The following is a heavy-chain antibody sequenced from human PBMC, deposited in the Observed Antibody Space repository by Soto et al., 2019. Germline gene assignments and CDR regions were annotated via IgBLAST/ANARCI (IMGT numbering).Heavy chain of an antibody. CDR1: GASINSAY. V-gene: IGHV4-59*01. J-gene: IGHJ6*02. CDR3: GRGPGITISGVVLNGLDV. D-gene: IGHD3-3*01. CDR2: IYYSASN. Sequence: SETLSLTCTVSGASINSAYWSWIRPSPAKGLEYLGYIYYSASNNFDPSLKSRVRVSVDTPKNQLSLRLRSVTAADTAVYYCGRGPGITISGVVLNGLDVWGQGTTVTVSS.